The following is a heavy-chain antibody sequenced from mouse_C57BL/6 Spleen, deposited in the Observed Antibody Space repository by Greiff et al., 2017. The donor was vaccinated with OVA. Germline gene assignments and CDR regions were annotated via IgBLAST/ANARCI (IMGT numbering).Heavy chain of an antibody. Sequence: VQLQQSGAELVRPGASVKLSCKASGYTFTDYYINWVKQRPGQGLEWIARIYPGSGNTYYNEKFKGKATLTAEKSSSTAYMQLSSLTSEDSAVYFCARTRLGLWFAYWGQGTLVTVSA. CDR1: GYTFTDYY. CDR3: ARTRLGLWFAY. V-gene: IGHV1-76*01. J-gene: IGHJ3*01. CDR2: IYPGSGNT. D-gene: IGHD4-1*01.